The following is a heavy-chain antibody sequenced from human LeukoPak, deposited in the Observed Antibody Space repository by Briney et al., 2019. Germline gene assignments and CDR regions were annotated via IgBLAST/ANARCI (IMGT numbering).Heavy chain of an antibody. V-gene: IGHV1-18*01. CDR2: ISAYNGNT. CDR3: ARELDGDYVSNWFDP. D-gene: IGHD4-17*01. Sequence: ASVKVSCKASGYTFTSYGISWVRQAPGQGLEWMGWISAYNGNTNYAQKLQGRVTMTTDTSTSTAYMELRSLRSDDTAVYYCARELDGDYVSNWFDPWGQGTLVTVSS. CDR1: GYTFTSYG. J-gene: IGHJ5*02.